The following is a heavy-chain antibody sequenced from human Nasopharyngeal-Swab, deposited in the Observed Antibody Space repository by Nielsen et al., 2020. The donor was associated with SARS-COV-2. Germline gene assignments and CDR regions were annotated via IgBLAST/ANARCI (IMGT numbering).Heavy chain of an antibody. J-gene: IGHJ5*02. D-gene: IGHD2-15*01. Sequence: SETLSLTCTVSGGSISSSSYYWGWIRQPPGKGLEWIGSIYYSGSTYYTPSLNSRVTISVDTSKNQFSLNLRSVTAADTAVYYCARGSCSGGSCSPYTWFDPWGQGTLVTVSS. V-gene: IGHV4-39*07. CDR2: IYYSGST. CDR3: ARGSCSGGSCSPYTWFDP. CDR1: GGSISSSSYY.